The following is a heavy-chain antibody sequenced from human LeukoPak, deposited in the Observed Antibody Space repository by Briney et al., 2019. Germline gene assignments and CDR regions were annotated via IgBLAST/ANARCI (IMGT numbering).Heavy chain of an antibody. CDR2: ISSSSSYI. CDR1: GFTFSSYS. CDR3: ARRKGIPDSSSPTFGY. V-gene: IGHV3-21*01. D-gene: IGHD6-6*01. Sequence: PGGSLRLSCAASGFTFSSYSMNWVRQAPGKGLEWVSSISSSSSYIYYADSVKGRFTISRDNAKNSLYLQMNSLRAEDTAVYYCARRKGIPDSSSPTFGYWGQGTLVTVSS. J-gene: IGHJ4*02.